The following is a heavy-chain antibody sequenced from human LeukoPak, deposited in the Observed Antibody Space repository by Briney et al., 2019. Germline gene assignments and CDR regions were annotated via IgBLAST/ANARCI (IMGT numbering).Heavy chain of an antibody. Sequence: ASVKVSCKASGYTFTSYYMHWVRQAPGQGLEWMGIINPSGGSTSYAQKFQGRVTMTRDTSTSTVYMELSSLRSEDTAVYYCARGNYYGSGTYYASDYWGQGTLVTVSS. CDR2: INPSGGST. D-gene: IGHD3-10*01. CDR1: GYTFTSYY. CDR3: ARGNYYGSGTYYASDY. V-gene: IGHV1-46*01. J-gene: IGHJ4*02.